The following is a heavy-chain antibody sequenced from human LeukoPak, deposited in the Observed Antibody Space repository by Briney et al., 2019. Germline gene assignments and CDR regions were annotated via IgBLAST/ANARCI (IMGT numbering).Heavy chain of an antibody. CDR2: ISAYNGNT. CDR3: ARFLITMVRGVIIPPDY. CDR1: GYTFTSYG. V-gene: IGHV1-18*01. Sequence: ASVKVSCKASGYTFTSYGISWVRQAPRQGLEWTGSISAYNGNTNYAQKLQGRVTMTTDTSTSTAYMELRSLRSDDTAVYYCARFLITMVRGVIIPPDYWGQGTLVTVSS. D-gene: IGHD3-10*01. J-gene: IGHJ4*02.